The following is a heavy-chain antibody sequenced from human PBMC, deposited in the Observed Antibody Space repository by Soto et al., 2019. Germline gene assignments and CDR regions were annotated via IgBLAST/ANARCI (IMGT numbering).Heavy chain of an antibody. CDR3: ARGFGESLTSALFQH. Sequence: PSETLSLTCAVYGGSFSGYYWSWIRQPPGKGLEWIGEINHSGSTNYNPSLKSRVTISVDTSKNQFSLKLSSVTAADTAVYYCARGFGESLTSALFQHWGQGTLVTSPQ. D-gene: IGHD3-10*01. CDR1: GGSFSGYY. CDR2: INHSGST. V-gene: IGHV4-34*01. J-gene: IGHJ1*01.